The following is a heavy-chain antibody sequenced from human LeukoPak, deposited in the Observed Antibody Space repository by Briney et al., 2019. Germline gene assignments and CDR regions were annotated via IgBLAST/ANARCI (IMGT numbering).Heavy chain of an antibody. V-gene: IGHV5-51*01. Sequence: GEPLKISGKGPGYTFTSYWIGWVRKMPGKGLEWMGIIYPGDSDTRYSPSFQGQVTISADKSISTAYLQWSSLKASDTAMYYCARRHYYYYYMDVWGKGTTVTVSS. CDR3: ARRHYYYYYMDV. CDR2: IYPGDSDT. CDR1: GYTFTSYW. J-gene: IGHJ6*03.